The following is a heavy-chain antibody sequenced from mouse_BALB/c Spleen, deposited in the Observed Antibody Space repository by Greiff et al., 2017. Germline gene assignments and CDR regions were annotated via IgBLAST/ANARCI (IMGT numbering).Heavy chain of an antibody. CDR1: GYTFTDYW. Sequence: VQLQQPGAELVMPGASVKMSCKASGYTFTDYWMPWVTQRPGQGLEWIGAIDTSDSYTSYNQKFKGKATLTVDESSSTAYMQLSSLTSEDSAVYYCARESGNYYAMDYWGQGTSVTVSS. CDR3: ARESGNYYAMDY. J-gene: IGHJ4*01. CDR2: IDTSDSYT. V-gene: IGHV1-69*01. D-gene: IGHD2-1*01.